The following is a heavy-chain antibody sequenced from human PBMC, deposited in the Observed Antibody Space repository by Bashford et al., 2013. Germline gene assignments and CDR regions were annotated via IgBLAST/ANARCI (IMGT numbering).Heavy chain of an antibody. J-gene: IGHJ4*02. D-gene: IGHD3-10*01. V-gene: IGHV3-64D*06. Sequence: VRQAPGRGLEHISAISAKGRSTNYADSVKGRFIISRDNSKDTLYLQMSSLRPEDTALYYCVKSPTFYGSGSYNPYFDSWGQGTLVTVSS. CDR2: ISAKGRST. CDR3: VKSPTFYGSGSYNPYFDS.